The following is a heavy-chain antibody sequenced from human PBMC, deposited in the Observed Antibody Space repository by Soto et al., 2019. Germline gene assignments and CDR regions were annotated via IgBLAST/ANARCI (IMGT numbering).Heavy chain of an antibody. Sequence: GASQKISCKGSGYSFTSYWIGWVRQMPGKGLEWMGIIYPGDSYTRYSPSFQGQVTISADKSISTAYLQWSSLKASDTAMYYCARHLVAEQWLVEETWFDPWGQGTLVAV. CDR3: ARHLVAEQWLVEETWFDP. D-gene: IGHD6-19*01. CDR1: GYSFTSYW. J-gene: IGHJ5*02. V-gene: IGHV5-51*01. CDR2: IYPGDSYT.